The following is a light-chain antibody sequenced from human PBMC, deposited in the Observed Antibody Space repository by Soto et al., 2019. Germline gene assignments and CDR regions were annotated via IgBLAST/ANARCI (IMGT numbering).Light chain of an antibody. Sequence: EIVLTQSPGTLTFSPGERATLSCRASQSVSRSDLAWYQQKPGQAPRLLIYSASSRATGIPDRFSGSGSGTDITLTISRMEPEDFAVYYCQQFSSTPSWTFGQGTKVDIK. CDR3: QQFSSTPSWT. CDR2: SAS. V-gene: IGKV3-20*01. CDR1: QSVSRSD. J-gene: IGKJ1*01.